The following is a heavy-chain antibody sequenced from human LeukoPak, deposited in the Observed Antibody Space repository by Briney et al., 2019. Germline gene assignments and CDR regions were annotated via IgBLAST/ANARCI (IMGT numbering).Heavy chain of an antibody. D-gene: IGHD3-22*01. J-gene: IGHJ4*02. CDR2: ISSGSGTI. V-gene: IGHV3-48*04. CDR1: GFTFSSYS. CDR3: ARQYYHDSSGYPFDY. Sequence: GGSLRLSCEASGFTFSSYSMNWVRQAPGKGLEWVSYISSGSGTIYYADSVKGLFTISRDNAKNTLYLQMNSLRAEDTAVYYCARQYYHDSSGYPFDYWGQGTLVTVSS.